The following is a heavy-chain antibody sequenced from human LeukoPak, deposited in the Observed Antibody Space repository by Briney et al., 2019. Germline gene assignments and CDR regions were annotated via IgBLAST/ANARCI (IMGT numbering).Heavy chain of an antibody. D-gene: IGHD3-9*01. CDR2: INPSSGDT. CDR1: GYTFTTYY. V-gene: IGHV1-46*01. J-gene: IGHJ3*02. CDR3: AKGFDILTGSHDVLDI. Sequence: GASVKVSCKTSGYTFTTYYLHWVRQAPGQGLEWMGIINPSSGDTSSAQKFQGRVTMTRDTSTSTVYMELSRLTSDDTALYFCAKGFDILTGSHDVLDIWGQGTMVTVSS.